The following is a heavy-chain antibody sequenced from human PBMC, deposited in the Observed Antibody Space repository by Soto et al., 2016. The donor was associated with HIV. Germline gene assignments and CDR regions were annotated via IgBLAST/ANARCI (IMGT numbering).Heavy chain of an antibody. V-gene: IGHV3-13*04. Sequence: EVQLVESGGGLVQPGGSLRLSCAASGFTFSSYDMHWVRQATGKGLEWVSAIGTAGDTYYPGSVKGRFTISRENAKGPSVFPLAPSSKSTSWGHSRPWAAWSRTTSPNLCITVQEAPRFGLWFGELCLFSDHYGMDVWGQGTTVTVSS. CDR2: IGTAGDT. J-gene: IGHJ6*02. CDR1: GFTFSSYD. D-gene: IGHD3-10*01. CDR3: PWAAWSRTTSPNLCITVQEAPRFGLWFGELCLFSDHYGMDV.